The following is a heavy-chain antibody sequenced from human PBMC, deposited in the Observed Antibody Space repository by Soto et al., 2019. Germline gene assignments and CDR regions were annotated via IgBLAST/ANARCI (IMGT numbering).Heavy chain of an antibody. D-gene: IGHD1-7*01. CDR1: GYRFTTYW. Sequence: PGESLKISCKGSGYRFTTYWIGWVRQMPGKGLEWMGIIYPGDSDTRYSPSFQGQVTISADKSISTAYLQWSSLKASDTAMYYCARRITGTDRYYYYYGMDVWGQGTTVTVSS. V-gene: IGHV5-51*01. CDR3: ARRITGTDRYYYYYGMDV. J-gene: IGHJ6*02. CDR2: IYPGDSDT.